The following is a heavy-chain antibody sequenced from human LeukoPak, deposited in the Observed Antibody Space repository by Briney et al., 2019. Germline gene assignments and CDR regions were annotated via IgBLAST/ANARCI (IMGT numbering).Heavy chain of an antibody. V-gene: IGHV1-18*01. J-gene: IGHJ6*03. D-gene: IGHD3-9*01. CDR1: GYTFTSYG. CDR3: ARILVNSAYYDILTGYYNGYYYYYMDV. CDR2: ISAYNGNT. Sequence: ASVKVSCKASGYTFTSYGISWVRQAPGQGLECMGWISAYNGNTNYAQKLQGRVTMTTDTSTSTAYMELRSLRSDDTAVYYCARILVNSAYYDILTGYYNGYYYYYMDVWGKGTTVTVSS.